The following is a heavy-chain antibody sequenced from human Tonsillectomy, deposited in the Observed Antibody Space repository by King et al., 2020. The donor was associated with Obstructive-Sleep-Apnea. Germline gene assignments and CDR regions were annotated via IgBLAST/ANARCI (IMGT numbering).Heavy chain of an antibody. V-gene: IGHV3-30*18. CDR1: GFTFSSYG. D-gene: IGHD3-9*01. CDR3: AKDMVLRYFDWLPETDY. Sequence: VQLVESGGGVVQPGKSLRLSCAASGFTFSSYGMHWVRQAPGKGLDWVAVISYDGSNKYYADSVKGRFTISRDNSKNTLYLQMNSLIAEDTAVYYCAKDMVLRYFDWLPETDYWGQGTLVTVSS. J-gene: IGHJ4*02. CDR2: ISYDGSNK.